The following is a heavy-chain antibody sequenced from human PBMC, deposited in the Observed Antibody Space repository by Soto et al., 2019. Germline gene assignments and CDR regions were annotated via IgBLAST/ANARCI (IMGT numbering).Heavy chain of an antibody. Sequence: EVQLVESGGGLVQPGESLRLSCAASGLTFRSYWMHWVRQAPGKGLVWVSRINTAGSVAMYVDSVKGRFTISRDNAENTLYLHMNSLRAEDTAVYYCVRDMRLLRLDSWGQGTLVTVSS. CDR1: GLTFRSYW. J-gene: IGHJ4*02. CDR2: INTAGSVA. D-gene: IGHD2-2*01. CDR3: VRDMRLLRLDS. V-gene: IGHV3-74*03.